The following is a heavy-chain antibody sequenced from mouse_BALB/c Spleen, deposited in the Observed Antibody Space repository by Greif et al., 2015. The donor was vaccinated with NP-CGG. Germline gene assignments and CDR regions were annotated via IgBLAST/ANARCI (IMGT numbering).Heavy chain of an antibody. CDR2: IWAGGST. D-gene: IGHD2-4*01. J-gene: IGHJ3*01. CDR3: ARDDDYDVGFAY. CDR1: GFSLTSYG. Sequence: QVQLKESGPGLVAPSQSLSITCTVSGFSLTSYGVHWVRQPPGKGLEWLGVIWAGGSTNYNSALMSRLSISKDNSKSQVFLKMNSLQTDDTAMYYCARDDDYDVGFAYWGQGTLVTVSA. V-gene: IGHV2-9*02.